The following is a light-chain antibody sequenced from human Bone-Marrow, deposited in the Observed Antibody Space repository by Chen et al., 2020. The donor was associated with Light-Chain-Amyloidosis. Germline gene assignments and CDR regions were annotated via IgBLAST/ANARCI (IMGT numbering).Light chain of an antibody. V-gene: IGLV3-21*02. CDR2: AVS. J-gene: IGLJ3*02. Sequence: SYVLTQLSSVSVAPGQTATTACGGNNIGSTSVHWYQQTPGQAPLLVVYAVSDRPSGFPERLAGSNSGNTATLTSSGVEAGEEADYYCQVWDRSSDRPVFGGGTKLTVL. CDR1: NIGSTS. CDR3: QVWDRSSDRPV.